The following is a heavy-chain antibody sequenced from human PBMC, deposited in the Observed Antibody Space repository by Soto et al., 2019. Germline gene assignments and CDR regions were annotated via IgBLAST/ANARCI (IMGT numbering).Heavy chain of an antibody. D-gene: IGHD3-10*01. CDR2: IKIKTDGGTT. CDR1: GFTFSNAW. J-gene: IGHJ4*02. Sequence: SLRLSCAASGFTFSNAWMSWVRQAPGKGLEWVGRIKIKTDGGTTDYAAPVKGRFTISRDDSKNTLYLQMNSLKTEDTAVYYCTTGPITMVRGGILPVDDYWGQGTMVTVSS. V-gene: IGHV3-15*01. CDR3: TTGPITMVRGGILPVDDY.